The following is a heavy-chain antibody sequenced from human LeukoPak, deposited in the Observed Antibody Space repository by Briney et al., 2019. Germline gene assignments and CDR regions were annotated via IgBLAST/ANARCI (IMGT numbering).Heavy chain of an antibody. CDR2: INPNSGNT. Sequence: ASVKVSCKASVYTFTSYDINGVRQATGQGLDGMGCINPNSGNTGNAHRFQGRATMNRNTPLSTAYMELSSLRSADTAVYYCARGGGYPMIFGVVIIQDYYYYGMDVWGQGTTVTVSS. J-gene: IGHJ6*02. D-gene: IGHD3/OR15-3a*01. CDR1: VYTFTSYD. V-gene: IGHV1-8*01. CDR3: ARGGGYPMIFGVVIIQDYYYYGMDV.